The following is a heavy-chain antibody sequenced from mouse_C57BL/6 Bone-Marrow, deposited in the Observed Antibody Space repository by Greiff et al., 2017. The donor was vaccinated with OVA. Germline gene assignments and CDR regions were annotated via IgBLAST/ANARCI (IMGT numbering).Heavy chain of an antibody. V-gene: IGHV5-12*01. D-gene: IGHD1-1*01. CDR1: GFTFSDYY. CDR2: ISNGGGST. CDR3: ARWATVVVHWYFDV. Sequence: EVQGVESGGGLVQPGGSLKLSCAASGFTFSDYYMYWVRQTPEKRLEWVAYISNGGGSTYYPDTVKGRFTISRDNAKNTLYLQMSRLKSEDTAMYYCARWATVVVHWYFDVWGTGTTVTVSS. J-gene: IGHJ1*03.